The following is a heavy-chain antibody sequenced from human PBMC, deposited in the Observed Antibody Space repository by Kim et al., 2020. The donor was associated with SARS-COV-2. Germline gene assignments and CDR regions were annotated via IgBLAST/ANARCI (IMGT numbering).Heavy chain of an antibody. Sequence: GGSLRLSCAASGFTFSDYYMSWIRQAPGKGLEWVSYISSSSSYTNYADSVKGRFTISRDNAKNSLYLQMNSLRAEDTAVYYCARYSGSYYGGYYYYYGMDVWGQGTTVTVSS. CDR1: GFTFSDYY. CDR2: ISSSSSYT. CDR3: ARYSGSYYGGYYYYYGMDV. V-gene: IGHV3-11*03. J-gene: IGHJ6*02. D-gene: IGHD1-26*01.